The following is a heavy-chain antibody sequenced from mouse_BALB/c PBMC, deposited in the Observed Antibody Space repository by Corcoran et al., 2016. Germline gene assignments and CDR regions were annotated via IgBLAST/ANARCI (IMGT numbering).Heavy chain of an antibody. D-gene: IGHD1-1*01. CDR2: IDPANGNT. CDR1: GFNIKDTY. Sequence: EVQLQQSGAELVKPGASVKLSCTASGFNIKDTYMNWVKQRPEQGLEWIGRIDPANGNTKYDPKFQGKATITADTSSNTAYLQLSSLTSEDTAVYYCARNGYGSSYGFAYWGQGTLVTVSA. CDR3: ARNGYGSSYGFAY. V-gene: IGHV14-3*02. J-gene: IGHJ3*01.